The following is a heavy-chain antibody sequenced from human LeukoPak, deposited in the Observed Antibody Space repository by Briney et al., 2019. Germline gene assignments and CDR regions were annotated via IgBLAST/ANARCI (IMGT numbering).Heavy chain of an antibody. CDR2: INHSGST. J-gene: IGHJ3*02. Sequence: PSETLSLTCTVSGGSISSYYWSWIRQPPGKGLEWIGEINHSGSTNYNPSLKSRVTISVDTSKNQFSLKLSSVTAADTAVYYCARREDDSSGYNAFDIWGQGTMVTVSS. D-gene: IGHD3-22*01. CDR1: GGSISSYY. V-gene: IGHV4-34*01. CDR3: ARREDDSSGYNAFDI.